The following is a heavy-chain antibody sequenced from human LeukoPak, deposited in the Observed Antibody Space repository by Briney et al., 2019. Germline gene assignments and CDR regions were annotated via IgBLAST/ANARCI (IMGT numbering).Heavy chain of an antibody. V-gene: IGHV1-69-2*01. CDR2: VDPEDGET. Sequence: ASVTVSCTALGYTFTDFYLHWVQQAPGKGLEWMGRVDPEDGETIYAEKFQGRVTLTADMSTDTAYLEMSSLRSEDTAVYYCARDYYNSSGYWRLASWGQGTLVTVSS. CDR3: ARDYYNSSGYWRLAS. D-gene: IGHD3-22*01. J-gene: IGHJ5*02. CDR1: GYTFTDFY.